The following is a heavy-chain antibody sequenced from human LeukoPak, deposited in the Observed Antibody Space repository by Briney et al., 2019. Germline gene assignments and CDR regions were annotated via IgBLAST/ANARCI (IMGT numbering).Heavy chain of an antibody. CDR3: ARDPGSSAFDY. CDR2: INQDESVK. V-gene: IGHV3-7*01. J-gene: IGHJ4*02. Sequence: QPGGSLRLSCAASGFTFTNYWMNWVRQAPGKGLEFVANINQDESVKNYVDSVKGRFTISRDNAENSLHLQMNSLRVEDSAVYYCARDPGSSAFDYWGQGTLVTVSS. D-gene: IGHD5/OR15-5a*01. CDR1: GFTFTNYW.